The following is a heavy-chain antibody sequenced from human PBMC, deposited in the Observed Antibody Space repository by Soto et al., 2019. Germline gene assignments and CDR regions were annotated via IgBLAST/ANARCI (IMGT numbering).Heavy chain of an antibody. CDR1: GHSISTFY. CDR3: ARGRTVRNYADDSSDYFYFFDY. V-gene: IGHV4-59*01. CDR2: VYYTGST. Sequence: NPSDTLSLTCTVSGHSISTFYWGWIRQSPGKELEWIGYVYYTGSTNYNPSLKSRVTISVDRSKNQFSLKLTSANAADTAVYYCARGRTVRNYADDSSDYFYFFDYWGQGTQVTVSS. J-gene: IGHJ4*02. D-gene: IGHD3-22*01.